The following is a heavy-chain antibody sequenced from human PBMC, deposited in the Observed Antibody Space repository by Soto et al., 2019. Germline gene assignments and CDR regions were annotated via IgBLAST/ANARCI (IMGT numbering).Heavy chain of an antibody. V-gene: IGHV3-43*01. D-gene: IGHD3-16*01. CDR2: ISCDGGST. J-gene: IGHJ5*01. Sequence: EVQLVESGGDVVQPGGSLRLSCAASGFTFEDYTIHWARQAPGKGLEWVSLISCDGGSTYFADSVKGRFTISRDNSKNSLYLQMNSLKTEDTACYYCAKDGSQKVGDGNWLDSWGQGTLVTVSS. CDR1: GFTFEDYT. CDR3: AKDGSQKVGDGNWLDS.